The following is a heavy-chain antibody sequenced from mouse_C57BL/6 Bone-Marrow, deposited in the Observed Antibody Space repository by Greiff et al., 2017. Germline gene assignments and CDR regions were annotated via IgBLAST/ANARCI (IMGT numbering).Heavy chain of an antibody. Sequence: VQLQLSGPELVKPGASVMISCKASGYAFSSSWMNWVKQRPGKGLEWIGRIYPGDGDTNYNGKFKGKATLTADKSSSTAYMQLSSLTSEDSAVYFCARNGYYFDYWGQGTTLTVSS. V-gene: IGHV1-82*01. J-gene: IGHJ2*01. CDR3: ARNGYYFDY. CDR1: GYAFSSSW. CDR2: IYPGDGDT. D-gene: IGHD2-2*01.